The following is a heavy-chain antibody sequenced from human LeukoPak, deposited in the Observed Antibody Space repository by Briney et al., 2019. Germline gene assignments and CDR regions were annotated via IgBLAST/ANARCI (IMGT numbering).Heavy chain of an antibody. CDR1: GGSISSYY. J-gene: IGHJ6*02. CDR2: IYTSGST. CDR3: ARQLGYCSGGSCYSYYYYGMDV. V-gene: IGHV4-4*07. D-gene: IGHD2-15*01. Sequence: SETLSLTCTVSGGSISSYYWSWIRQPAGKGLEWIGRIYTSGSTNYIPSLKSRVTMSVDTSKNQFSLKLSSVTAADTAVYYCARQLGYCSGGSCYSYYYYGMDVWGQGTTVTVSS.